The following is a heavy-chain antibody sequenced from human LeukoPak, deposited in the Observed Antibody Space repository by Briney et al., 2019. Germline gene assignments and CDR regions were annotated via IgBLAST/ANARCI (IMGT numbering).Heavy chain of an antibody. CDR3: AREARVRAFYYYYGMDV. CDR1: GFTFSSYS. J-gene: IGHJ6*02. D-gene: IGHD1-26*01. Sequence: GGSLRLSCAASGFTFSSYSMNWVRQAPGKGLEWVSYISSSSSTIYYADSVKGRFTISRDNAKNSLYLQMNSLRAEDTAVYYCAREARVRAFYYYYGMDVWGQGTTVTVSS. CDR2: ISSSSSTI. V-gene: IGHV3-48*01.